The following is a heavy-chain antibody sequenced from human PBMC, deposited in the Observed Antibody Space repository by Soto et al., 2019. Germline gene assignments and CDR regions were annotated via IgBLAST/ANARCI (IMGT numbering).Heavy chain of an antibody. CDR3: ARGGDRQTAMVIGGYYYSGMDV. D-gene: IGHD5-18*01. J-gene: IGHJ6*02. V-gene: IGHV1-18*01. CDR2: ISGYNGNT. CDR1: GYTFSSYG. Sequence: QVELVQSGAEVKKPGASVKVSCKASGYTFSSYGFTWVRQAPGQGLEWMGWISGYNGNTKYAQKLQGRVTMTTDTSTSMAYMEVRSLKSDDTAVYYCARGGDRQTAMVIGGYYYSGMDVWGQGTTVTVSS.